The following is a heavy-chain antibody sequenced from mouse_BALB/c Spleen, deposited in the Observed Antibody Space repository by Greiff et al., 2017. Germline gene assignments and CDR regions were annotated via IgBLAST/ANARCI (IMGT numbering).Heavy chain of an antibody. D-gene: IGHD6-1*01. Sequence: EVKLVESGGGLVQPGGSLKLSCAASGFTFSSYGMSWVRQTPDKRLELVATINSNGGSTYYPDSVKGRFTISRDNAKNTLYLQMSSLKSEDTAMYYCARDLGGHGAMDYWGQGTSVTVSS. CDR3: ARDLGGHGAMDY. CDR1: GFTFSSYG. J-gene: IGHJ4*01. CDR2: INSNGGST. V-gene: IGHV5-6-3*01.